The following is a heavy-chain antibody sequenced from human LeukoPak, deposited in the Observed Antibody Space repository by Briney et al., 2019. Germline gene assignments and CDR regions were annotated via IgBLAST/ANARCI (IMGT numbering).Heavy chain of an antibody. D-gene: IGHD5-24*01. V-gene: IGHV1-46*01. CDR2: INPSGGST. J-gene: IGHJ4*02. CDR1: GYSFISFY. Sequence: ASVKVSCKASGYSFISFYIHWVRQAPGQGLEWMGVINPSGGSTAYAQKFQGRVTMTRDTSTSTVYMELSSLRSEDTAVYYCARDLKRQDVAPIDMATTGDGDYWGQGTLVTVSS. CDR3: ARDLKRQDVAPIDMATTGDGDY.